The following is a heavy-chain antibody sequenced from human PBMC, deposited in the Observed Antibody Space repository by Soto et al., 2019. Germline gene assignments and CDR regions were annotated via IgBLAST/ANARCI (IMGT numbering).Heavy chain of an antibody. CDR1: VFTFSSYG. CDR3: AKGSITYSTGYYYYGMDV. D-gene: IGHD6-25*01. V-gene: IGHV3-30*18. CDR2: ISYDGSNK. Sequence: GWSLRLSCAASVFTFSSYGMQWVRQAPGKGLEWVAVISYDGSNKYYADSVKGRFTISRDNSKNTLYLQMNSLRAEDTAVYYCAKGSITYSTGYYYYGMDVWGQGTTVTVSS. J-gene: IGHJ6*02.